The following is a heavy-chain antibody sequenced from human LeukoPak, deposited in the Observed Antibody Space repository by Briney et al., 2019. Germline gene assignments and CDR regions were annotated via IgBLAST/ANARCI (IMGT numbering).Heavy chain of an antibody. CDR1: GYSISSGYY. V-gene: IGHV4-38-2*01. CDR3: TTVAMIVVVITFDI. J-gene: IGHJ3*02. CDR2: IYHSGST. D-gene: IGHD3-22*01. Sequence: SETLSLTCAVSGYSISSGYYWGWIRQPPGKGLEWIGSIYHSGSTYYNPSLKSRVTISVDTSKNQFSLKLSSVTAADTAVYYCTTVAMIVVVITFDIWGQGTMVTVSS.